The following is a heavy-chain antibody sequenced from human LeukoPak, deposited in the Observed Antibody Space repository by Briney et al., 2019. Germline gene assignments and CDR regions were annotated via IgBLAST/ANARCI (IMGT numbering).Heavy chain of an antibody. CDR1: GYTFTSYG. V-gene: IGHV1-18*01. Sequence: GASVKVSCKASGYTFTSYGISWVRQAPGQGLEWMGWISAYNGNTNYAQKLQGRVTMTTDTSTSTAYMELRSLRSDDTAVYYCARATYYDFWSGYYPYYYYMDVWGKGTTVTVSS. J-gene: IGHJ6*03. CDR3: ARATYYDFWSGYYPYYYYMDV. CDR2: ISAYNGNT. D-gene: IGHD3-3*01.